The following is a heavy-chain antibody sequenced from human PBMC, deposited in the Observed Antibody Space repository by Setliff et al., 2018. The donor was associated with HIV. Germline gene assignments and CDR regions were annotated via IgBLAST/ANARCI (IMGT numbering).Heavy chain of an antibody. D-gene: IGHD1-1*01. CDR1: GYPFSTYT. J-gene: IGHJ6*03. V-gene: IGHV3-21*01. Sequence: GESLKISCEASGYPFSTYTMKWVRQAPGTGLEWVSSISTSSGYIYYADSVKGRFTISRDNAKNSLYLQMNSLRAEDTAVYYCARGPTGTSYYYYYMDVWGKGTTVTVSS. CDR3: ARGPTGTSYYYYYMDV. CDR2: ISTSSGYI.